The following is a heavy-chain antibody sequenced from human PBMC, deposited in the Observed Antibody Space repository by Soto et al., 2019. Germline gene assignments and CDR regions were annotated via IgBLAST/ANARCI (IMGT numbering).Heavy chain of an antibody. CDR3: AREVSEGHLTFNYKFYGLDV. CDR2: IYYGGSI. D-gene: IGHD3-9*01. J-gene: IGHJ6*02. CDR1: GVSVTSKNW. Sequence: QVQLQESGPGLVKPSGTLSLTCSVSGVSVTSKNWWTWVRQSPGKGLEWIGEIYYGGSINYNPSLKSRVTISIDKSKNRFSLNLTSMTAADTAVYFCAREVSEGHLTFNYKFYGLDVWVQGTTVTVSS. V-gene: IGHV4-4*02.